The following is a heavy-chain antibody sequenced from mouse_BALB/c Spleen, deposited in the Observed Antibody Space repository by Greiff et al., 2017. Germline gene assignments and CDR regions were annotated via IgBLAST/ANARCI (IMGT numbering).Heavy chain of an antibody. CDR2: ISSGGST. D-gene: IGHD2-3*01. V-gene: IGHV5-6-5*01. Sequence: VQLKQSGGGLVKPGGSLKLSCAASGFTFSSYAMSWVRQTPEKRLEWVASISSGGSTYYPDSVKGRFTISRDNARNILYLQMSSLRSQDTAMYYCARVDGYYWGQGTLVTVSA. CDR3: ARVDGYY. J-gene: IGHJ3*01. CDR1: GFTFSSYA.